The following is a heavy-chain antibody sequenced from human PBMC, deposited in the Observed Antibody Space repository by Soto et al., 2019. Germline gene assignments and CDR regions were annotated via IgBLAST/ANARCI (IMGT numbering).Heavy chain of an antibody. J-gene: IGHJ3*02. D-gene: IGHD3-9*01. CDR2: IYYSGST. Sequence: PSETLSLTCTVSGGSISSYYWSWIRQPPGKGLEWIGYIYYSGSTNYNPSLKSRVTISVDTSKNQFSLKLSSVTAADTAVYYCARQTHNYDILTGYYIEGGAFDIWGQGTMVTVS. CDR1: GGSISSYY. CDR3: ARQTHNYDILTGYYIEGGAFDI. V-gene: IGHV4-59*08.